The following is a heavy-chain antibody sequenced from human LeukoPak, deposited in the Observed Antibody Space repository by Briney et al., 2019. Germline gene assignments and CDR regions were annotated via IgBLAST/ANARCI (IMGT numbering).Heavy chain of an antibody. J-gene: IGHJ5*02. CDR1: GGSISGSSHY. CDR2: IYYTGDT. CDR3: ARRDYGVPFDP. V-gene: IGHV4-39*01. D-gene: IGHD4-17*01. Sequence: SETLSLTCTVSGGSISGSSHYWGWIRQPPERGLEWIATIYYTGDTYYNPSLQSRVTISEDTSRNQFSLKLTSVTATDTAVYYCARRDYGVPFDPWGPGTLVTVSS.